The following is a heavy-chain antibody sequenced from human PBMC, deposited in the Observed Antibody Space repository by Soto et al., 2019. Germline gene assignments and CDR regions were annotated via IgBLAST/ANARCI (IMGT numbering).Heavy chain of an antibody. Sequence: SETLSLTCTVSGGSITTAGYSWSWIRQPPGKALEWIGYVYHTGNAYPKPSLKSRVTISLDRSKNQFSLKMTSVSAADTALYYCASRSLYYNGLDVWGQGTTVTVSS. J-gene: IGHJ6*02. CDR3: ASRSLYYNGLDV. V-gene: IGHV4-30-2*01. CDR2: VYHTGNA. CDR1: GGSITTAGYS.